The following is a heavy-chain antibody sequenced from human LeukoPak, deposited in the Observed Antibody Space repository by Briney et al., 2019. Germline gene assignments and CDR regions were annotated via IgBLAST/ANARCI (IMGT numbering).Heavy chain of an antibody. D-gene: IGHD1-7*01. CDR3: ARGVKETPANWNYGDDAFDI. J-gene: IGHJ3*02. CDR2: IYYSGST. V-gene: IGHV4-39*07. Sequence: PSETLSLTCTVSGGSISSSSYYWGWIRQPPGKGLEWIGSIYYSGSTYYNPSLKSRVTISVDTSKNKFSLKLSSVTAADTAVYYCARGVKETPANWNYGDDAFDIWGQGTMVTVSS. CDR1: GGSISSSSYY.